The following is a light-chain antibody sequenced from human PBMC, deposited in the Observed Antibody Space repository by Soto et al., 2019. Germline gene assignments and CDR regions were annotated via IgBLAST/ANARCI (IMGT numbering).Light chain of an antibody. Sequence: EIVLTQSPATLSLSPGERAPLSCRASQSVSSNLAWYQQKPGQAPRLLIYGASTRATGIPARFSGSGSGTDFTLTITSLEPEDFAVFYCHQYGISPPTFGQGTRLEIK. V-gene: IGKV3-20*01. CDR2: GAS. CDR3: HQYGISPPT. J-gene: IGKJ5*01. CDR1: QSVSSN.